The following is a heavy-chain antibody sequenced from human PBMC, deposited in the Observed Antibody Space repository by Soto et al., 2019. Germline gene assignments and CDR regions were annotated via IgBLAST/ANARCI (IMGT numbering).Heavy chain of an antibody. CDR3: AREGGSGWYYYDY. Sequence: QVQLQQWGAGLLKPSETLSLTCAVNGGSFSGYSWTWIRQAPGKGLDWIGEINYTGTTNYSPSLKSRVTLSVDTSKNQFSLERRSVSAADPAVYYCAREGGSGWYYYDYWGHGTRVTVSS. CDR1: GGSFSGYS. V-gene: IGHV4-34*02. J-gene: IGHJ4*01. D-gene: IGHD6-19*01. CDR2: INYTGTT.